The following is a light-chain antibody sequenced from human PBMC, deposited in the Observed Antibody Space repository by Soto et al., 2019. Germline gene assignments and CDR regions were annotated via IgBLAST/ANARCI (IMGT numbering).Light chain of an antibody. Sequence: QSALTQPASVSGSPGQSITISCIGTSSDVGKYNYVSWYQQHPGKAPQLMIYEVSNRPSGVSHRFSGSKSGNTASLTISGLQAEDEADYYCSSFTSTNTWVFGGGTKLTFL. V-gene: IGLV2-14*01. CDR3: SSFTSTNTWV. CDR2: EVS. CDR1: SSDVGKYNY. J-gene: IGLJ3*02.